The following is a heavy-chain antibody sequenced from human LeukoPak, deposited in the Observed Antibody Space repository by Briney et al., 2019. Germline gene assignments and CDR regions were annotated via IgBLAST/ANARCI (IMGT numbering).Heavy chain of an antibody. J-gene: IGHJ2*01. Sequence: PSETLSLTCTVSGGSVSGGSISTSRYYWGWTRQSPGKGLEWIGNFYSGSTYYNPSLKSRVTVSVDTSKNQFSLQLNSVTAADTAVYYCVRVHLLPPDCYFDLWGRGTLVTVSS. CDR2: FYSGST. CDR3: VRVHLLPPDCYFDL. V-gene: IGHV4-39*07. CDR1: GGSVSGGSISTSRYY.